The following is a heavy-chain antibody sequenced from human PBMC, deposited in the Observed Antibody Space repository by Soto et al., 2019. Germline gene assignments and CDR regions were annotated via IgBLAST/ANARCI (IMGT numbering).Heavy chain of an antibody. Sequence: QVQLQESGPGLVKPSETLSLSCTVSGGSIRSDYWSWIRQPPGMGLEWIGYITASGTTYYNPSLDGRVTSSVDTLKKQVSLKVYHMTTAETAVYYCAIEVVPKYVDDSGEDLWYYAMDVWGKGTAVTVSS. CDR2: ITASGTT. J-gene: IGHJ6*04. D-gene: IGHD3-10*01. CDR1: GGSIRSDY. CDR3: AIEVVPKYVDDSGEDLWYYAMDV. V-gene: IGHV4-4*08.